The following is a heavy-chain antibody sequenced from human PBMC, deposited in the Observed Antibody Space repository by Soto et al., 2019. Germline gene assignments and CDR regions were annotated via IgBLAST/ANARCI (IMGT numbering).Heavy chain of an antibody. D-gene: IGHD3-9*01. CDR1: GGTFSSYA. J-gene: IGHJ6*02. CDR2: IIPIFGTA. V-gene: IGHV1-69*13. CDR3: ARETSRGYYKDYYYGMDV. Sequence: SVKVSCKASGGTFSSYAISWVRQAPGQGLEWMGGIIPIFGTAKYAQKFQGRVTITADESTSTAYMELSSLRSEDTAVYYCARETSRGYYKDYYYGMDVWGQGTTVTVSS.